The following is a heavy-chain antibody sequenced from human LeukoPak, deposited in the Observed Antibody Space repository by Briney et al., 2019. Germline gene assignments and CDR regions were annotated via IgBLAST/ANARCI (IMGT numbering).Heavy chain of an antibody. V-gene: IGHV3-33*06. CDR3: AKDIPALVVPAPEDY. Sequence: GGSLRLSCAASGFTFSSYNMFWVRQAPGKGLEWVAVVWYDGSNKYYAESMKGRFTISRDTSKNTLYLQMNSLRAEDTAVYYCAKDIPALVVPAPEDYWGQGTLVTVSS. J-gene: IGHJ4*02. CDR2: VWYDGSNK. CDR1: GFTFSSYN. D-gene: IGHD2-2*01.